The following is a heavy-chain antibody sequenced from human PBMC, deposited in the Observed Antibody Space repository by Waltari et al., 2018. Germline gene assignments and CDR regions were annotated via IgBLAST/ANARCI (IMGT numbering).Heavy chain of an antibody. CDR3: ARGAHWCGKVGSSTSCYMGY. D-gene: IGHD2-2*02. CDR1: GYTFTGYY. CDR2: INPNSGGT. J-gene: IGHJ4*02. Sequence: QVQLVQSGAEVKKPGASVKVSCKASGYTFTGYYMHWVRQAPGQGLEWMGWINPNSGGTNYAQKFQGRVTMTRDTSISTAYMELSRLRSDDTAVYYCARGAHWCGKVGSSTSCYMGYWGQGTLVTVSS. V-gene: IGHV1-2*02.